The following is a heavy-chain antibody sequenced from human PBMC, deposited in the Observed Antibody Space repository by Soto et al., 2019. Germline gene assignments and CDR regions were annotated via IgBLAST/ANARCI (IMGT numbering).Heavy chain of an antibody. CDR1: SASISSSSYT. CDR3: ARRYGKNAFDI. V-gene: IGHV4-39*01. J-gene: IGHJ3*02. CDR2: IYYSGTT. Sequence: SETLSLTCTVSSASISSSSYTWGWIRQPPGKGLEWIGSIYYSGTTYYNPSLNSRVTVSVDTSKNQFSLKVTSVTAADTAVYYCARRYGKNAFDIWGQGTMVTVSS. D-gene: IGHD5-18*01.